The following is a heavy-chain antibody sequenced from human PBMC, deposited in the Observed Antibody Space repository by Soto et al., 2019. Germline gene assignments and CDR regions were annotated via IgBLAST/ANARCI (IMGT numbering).Heavy chain of an antibody. CDR2: IFYSGGT. D-gene: IGHD1-1*01. V-gene: IGHV4-39*02. CDR3: ARDPNFFKPLRVSDAAFDI. CDR1: GGSILDSTYY. Sequence: PSETLSLTCTVSGGSILDSTYYWAWIRQSPGKGLEWIGTIFYSGGTFYTPSLKSRVTMSVDTSNNQFSLKLSSVTAADTAVYYCARDPNFFKPLRVSDAAFDIWRQATMVTVSS. J-gene: IGHJ3*02.